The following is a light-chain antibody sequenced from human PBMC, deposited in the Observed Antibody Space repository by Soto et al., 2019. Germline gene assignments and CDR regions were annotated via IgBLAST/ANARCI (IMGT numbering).Light chain of an antibody. Sequence: EIVLTQSPATLSLSPGERATLSCRASQSISSYLAWYQQKPGHAPRLLIYDASNRATGIPARFSGSGSETDFTLTISSLEHEDVAVYHCQQRNNWPGTFGGGTKVEIK. V-gene: IGKV3-11*01. CDR2: DAS. J-gene: IGKJ4*01. CDR1: QSISSY. CDR3: QQRNNWPGT.